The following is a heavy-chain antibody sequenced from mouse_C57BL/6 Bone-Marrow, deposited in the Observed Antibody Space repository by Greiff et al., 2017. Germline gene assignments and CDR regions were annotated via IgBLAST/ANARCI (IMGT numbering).Heavy chain of an antibody. CDR1: GFTFSSYG. CDR2: ISSGGSYT. Sequence: EVKLVESGGDLVKPGGSLKLSCAASGFTFSSYGMSWVRQTPDKRLEWVATISSGGSYTYYPDSVKGRFTISRDNAKNTLYLQMSSLKSEDTAMYYCARQRGMIMDYYAMDYWGQGASVTVSS. D-gene: IGHD2-4*01. J-gene: IGHJ4*01. V-gene: IGHV5-6*01. CDR3: ARQRGMIMDYYAMDY.